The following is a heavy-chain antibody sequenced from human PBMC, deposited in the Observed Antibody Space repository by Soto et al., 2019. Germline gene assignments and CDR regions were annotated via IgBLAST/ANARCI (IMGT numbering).Heavy chain of an antibody. Sequence: GASVKVTCKASGYTFTGNYRQWVRQAPGQGLEWMGWINPNSGGTNYAQKFQGWVTMTRDTSISTAYMELSRLRSDDTAVYYCARTKKVPASVAAHDAFDIWGQGTMVTVSS. CDR2: INPNSGGT. CDR1: GYTFTGNY. V-gene: IGHV1-2*04. D-gene: IGHD6-19*01. CDR3: ARTKKVPASVAAHDAFDI. J-gene: IGHJ3*02.